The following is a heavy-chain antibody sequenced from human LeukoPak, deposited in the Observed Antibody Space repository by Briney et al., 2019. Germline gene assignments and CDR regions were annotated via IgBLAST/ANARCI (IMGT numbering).Heavy chain of an antibody. V-gene: IGHV3-21*01. CDR2: ISSSSSYI. CDR1: GFTLSSYS. D-gene: IGHD4-17*01. Sequence: GGSLRLSCAASGFTLSSYSMNWVRQAPGKGLEWVSSISSSSSYIYYADSVKGRFTISRDNAKNSLYLQMNSLRAEDTAVYYCARDPLSDGDGGWFDPWGQGTLVTVSS. CDR3: ARDPLSDGDGGWFDP. J-gene: IGHJ5*02.